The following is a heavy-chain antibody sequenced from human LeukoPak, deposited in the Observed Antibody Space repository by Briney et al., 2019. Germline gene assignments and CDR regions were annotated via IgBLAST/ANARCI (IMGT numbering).Heavy chain of an antibody. V-gene: IGHV3-30*04. CDR1: GFTFSSYA. Sequence: GGSLRLSCAASGFTFSSYAMHWVRQAPGKGLEWVAVISYDGSNKYYADSVKGRFTISRDNSKNSLYLQMNSLRAEDTAVYYCARGPPYYDFWSGYYTSDYYMDVWGKGTTVTVSS. D-gene: IGHD3-3*01. J-gene: IGHJ6*03. CDR2: ISYDGSNK. CDR3: ARGPPYYDFWSGYYTSDYYMDV.